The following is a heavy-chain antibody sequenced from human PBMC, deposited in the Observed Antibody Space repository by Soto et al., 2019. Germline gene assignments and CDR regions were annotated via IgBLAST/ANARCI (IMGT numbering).Heavy chain of an antibody. D-gene: IGHD3-10*01. Sequence: QVQLVQSGAEVKKPGSSVKVSCKASGGTFSSYAISWVRQAPGQGLEWMGGIIPIFGTANYAQKFQGRVTITADESTSTAYMELSSLRSEDTAVYYCARDFGSYYGSGTRGGGYYYGMDVWGQGTTVTVSS. J-gene: IGHJ6*02. V-gene: IGHV1-69*12. CDR2: IIPIFGTA. CDR3: ARDFGSYYGSGTRGGGYYYGMDV. CDR1: GGTFSSYA.